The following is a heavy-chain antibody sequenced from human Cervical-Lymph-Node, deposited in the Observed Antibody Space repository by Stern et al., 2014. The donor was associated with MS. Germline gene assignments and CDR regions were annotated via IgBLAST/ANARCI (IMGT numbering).Heavy chain of an antibody. CDR3: ARQRALRWFDP. J-gene: IGHJ5*02. V-gene: IGHV4-34*01. CDR1: GGTFSGYY. Sequence: QVQLQQWGAGLLKPSETLSLTCAVYGGTFSGYYWSWIRQPPGKGLAWIGEINHSGSANYNPSLKSRVTISVDTSKNHLSLKVTSLTAADTAVYYCARQRALRWFDPWGQGTLVTVSS. CDR2: INHSGSA. D-gene: IGHD3-3*01.